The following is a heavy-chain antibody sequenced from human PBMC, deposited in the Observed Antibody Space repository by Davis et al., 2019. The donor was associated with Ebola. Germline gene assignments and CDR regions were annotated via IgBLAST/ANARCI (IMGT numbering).Heavy chain of an antibody. CDR1: GFTFSSYG. CDR2: ISYDGSNK. Sequence: GESLKISCAASGFTFSSYGMHWVRQAPGKGLEWVAVISYDGSNKYYADSVKGRFTISRDNSKNMLYLQVNSLKAEDTAVYYCAKIGFIGRWFFDIWGRGTLVTVSS. J-gene: IGHJ2*01. CDR3: AKIGFIGRWFFDI. V-gene: IGHV3-30*18. D-gene: IGHD3-10*01.